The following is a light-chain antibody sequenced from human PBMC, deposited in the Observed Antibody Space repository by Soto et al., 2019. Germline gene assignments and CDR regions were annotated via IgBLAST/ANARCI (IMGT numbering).Light chain of an antibody. V-gene: IGKV3-20*01. J-gene: IGKJ1*01. CDR2: RTS. CDR1: QSVSTNY. CDR3: RQYGTSPQT. Sequence: ESVLIQSPWTLSLAPGERRNIYCRASQSVSTNYLAWYQQKPGQAPRLLIYRTSTRATGIPDRFSGGGSGTDFTLTISRLAPEDFAVYYCRQYGTSPQTFGQGTKVDI.